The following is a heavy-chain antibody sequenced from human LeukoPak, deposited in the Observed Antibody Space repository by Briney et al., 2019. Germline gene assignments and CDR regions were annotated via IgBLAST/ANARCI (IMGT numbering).Heavy chain of an antibody. Sequence: GGSLRLSCAASAFTFSSYAMHWVRQAPGKGLEWVAVISYDGSNKYYADSVKGRFTISRDNSKNTLYLQMNSLRAEDTAVYYCARGYSSGWYSGFDYWGQGTLVTVSS. CDR2: ISYDGSNK. CDR1: AFTFSSYA. J-gene: IGHJ4*02. CDR3: ARGYSSGWYSGFDY. D-gene: IGHD6-19*01. V-gene: IGHV3-30*04.